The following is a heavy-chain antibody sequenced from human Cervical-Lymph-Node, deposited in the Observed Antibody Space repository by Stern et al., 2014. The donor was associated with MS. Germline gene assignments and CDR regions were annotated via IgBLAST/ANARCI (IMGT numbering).Heavy chain of an antibody. J-gene: IGHJ4*02. V-gene: IGHV3-30*04. CDR2: VSYDGGNK. Sequence: VQLVQPGGGVVQPGRSLRLSCAASGFTFSTYAMHWVRQAPGKGLEWVAVVSYDGGNKYYADSVRGRFTISRDNSKNTLYLQMNSLRAEDTAVYYCAGAPLWWLRDYWGQGTLVTVSS. CDR3: AGAPLWWLRDY. CDR1: GFTFSTYA. D-gene: IGHD5-12*01.